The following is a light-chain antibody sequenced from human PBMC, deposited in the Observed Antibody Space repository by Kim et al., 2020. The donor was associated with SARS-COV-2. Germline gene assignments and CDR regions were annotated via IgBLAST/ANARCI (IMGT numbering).Light chain of an antibody. V-gene: IGKV1-9*01. J-gene: IGKJ2*01. Sequence: SASVGDIVTISCRASQDINNNLAWYQQKPGKAPKLLIYAASFLQNGVPSRFSGSGSGTDFSLTVSSLQPEDFATFYCQQVDSYPYTFGQGTKLEI. CDR2: AAS. CDR1: QDINNN. CDR3: QQVDSYPYT.